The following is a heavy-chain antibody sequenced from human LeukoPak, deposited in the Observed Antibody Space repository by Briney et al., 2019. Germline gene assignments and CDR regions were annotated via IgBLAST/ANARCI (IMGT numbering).Heavy chain of an antibody. CDR1: GFTFSSYW. CDR3: ARSDPRWARYSSDWYLDY. D-gene: IGHD6-19*01. V-gene: IGHV3-7*01. J-gene: IGHJ4*02. CDR2: IKQDGSEK. Sequence: GGSLRLSCAASGFTFSSYWMSWVRQAPGKGLEWVANIKQDGSEKYYVDSVKGRFTISRDNAKNSLYLQMNSLRAEDTAVYYCARSDPRWARYSSDWYLDYWGQGTLVTVSS.